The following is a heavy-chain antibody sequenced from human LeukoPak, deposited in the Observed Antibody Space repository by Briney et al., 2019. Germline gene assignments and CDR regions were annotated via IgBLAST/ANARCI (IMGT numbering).Heavy chain of an antibody. D-gene: IGHD3/OR15-3a*01. V-gene: IGHV4-34*01. CDR1: SGSFSGYY. CDR3: ARQTGSGLFILP. CDR2: IYYSGNT. Sequence: SETLPLTCAVYSGSFSGYYWSWIRQPPGKGLEWIGSIYYSGNTYYNASLKSQVSISIDTSKNQFSLRLTSVTAADTAVYYCARQTGSGLFILPGGQGTLVTVSS. J-gene: IGHJ4*02.